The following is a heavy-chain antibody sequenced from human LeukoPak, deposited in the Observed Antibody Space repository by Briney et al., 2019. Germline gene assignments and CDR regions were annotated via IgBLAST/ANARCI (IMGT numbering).Heavy chain of an antibody. V-gene: IGHV3-53*05. CDR2: IYSGGNT. J-gene: IGHJ4*02. CDR1: GFTVSRNY. CDR3: AKSGYCSGDNCYYYFDY. Sequence: PGGSLRLSCAASGFTVSRNYMSWVRQAPGKGLEWVSVIYSGGNTYYADSVKGRFTISRDNSKNTLDLQMNSLRVEDTAVYYCAKSGYCSGDNCYYYFDYWGQGTLVTVSS. D-gene: IGHD2-15*01.